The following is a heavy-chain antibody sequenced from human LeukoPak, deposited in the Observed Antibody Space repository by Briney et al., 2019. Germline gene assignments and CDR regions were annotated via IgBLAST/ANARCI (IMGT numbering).Heavy chain of an antibody. Sequence: GGPLRLSCAASGFTFDDYAMHWVRQAPGRGLEWVSGISWNSGSIGYADSVKGRFTISRDNAKNSLYLQMNSLRVEDTALNYCATDKRDDYYDSSGYDYWGQGTLVTVSS. CDR1: GFTFDDYA. CDR2: ISWNSGSI. V-gene: IGHV3-9*01. D-gene: IGHD3-22*01. CDR3: ATDKRDDYYDSSGYDY. J-gene: IGHJ4*02.